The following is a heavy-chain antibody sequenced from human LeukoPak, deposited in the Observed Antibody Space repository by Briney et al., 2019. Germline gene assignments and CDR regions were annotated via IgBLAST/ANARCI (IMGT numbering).Heavy chain of an antibody. CDR2: IIPIFGTA. CDR1: GGTFSSYA. Sequence: GASVKVSCKASGGTFSSYAISWVRQAPGQGLEWMGGIIPIFGTANYAQKFQGRVTITADESTSTAYMELSSLRSEDTAVYYCARTPLWSGDGGGDDYWGQGTLVTVSS. D-gene: IGHD3-3*01. V-gene: IGHV1-69*13. CDR3: ARTPLWSGDGGGDDY. J-gene: IGHJ4*02.